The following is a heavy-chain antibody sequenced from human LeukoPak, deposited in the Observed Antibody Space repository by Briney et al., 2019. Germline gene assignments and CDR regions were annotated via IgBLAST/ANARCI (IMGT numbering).Heavy chain of an antibody. V-gene: IGHV3-66*02. Sequence: GGSLRHSCAASGFTVSSNYMSWVRQAPGKGLEWVSVIYSGGSTYYADSVKGRFTISRDNSKNTLYLQMNSLRAEDTAVYYCARDRLAASIAARRTYYYYMDVWGKGTTVTVSS. D-gene: IGHD6-6*01. CDR1: GFTVSSNY. J-gene: IGHJ6*03. CDR2: IYSGGST. CDR3: ARDRLAASIAARRTYYYYMDV.